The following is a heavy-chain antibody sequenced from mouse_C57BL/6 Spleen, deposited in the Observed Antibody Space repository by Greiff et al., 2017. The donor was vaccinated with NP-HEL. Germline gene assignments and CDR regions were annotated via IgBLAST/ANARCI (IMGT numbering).Heavy chain of an antibody. CDR2: IYPGDGDT. CDR1: GYAFSSSW. Sequence: VQLQQSGPELVKPGASVKISCKASGYAFSSSWMNWVKQRPGKGLEWIGRIYPGDGDTNYNGKFKSKATLTADKSSSTAYMQLSSLTSEDSAVYFCARSYYYGTRPSFAYWGQGTLVTVSA. V-gene: IGHV1-82*01. J-gene: IGHJ3*01. CDR3: ARSYYYGTRPSFAY. D-gene: IGHD1-1*01.